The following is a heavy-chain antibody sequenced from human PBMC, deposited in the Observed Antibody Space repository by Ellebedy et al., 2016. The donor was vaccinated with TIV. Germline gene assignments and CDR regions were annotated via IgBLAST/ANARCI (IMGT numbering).Heavy chain of an antibody. J-gene: IGHJ4*02. CDR2: ISAYYGTT. CDR3: GRVEKWLQIPQY. CDR1: GYTFTSYD. D-gene: IGHD5-24*01. Sequence: AASVKVSCKASGYTFTSYDISWVRQAPGQKLEYMGWISAYYGTTNYAPNLQGRVTMTTDTSTSTAYVELRSLTSEDTAVYYCGRVEKWLQIPQYWGQGTLVTVSS. V-gene: IGHV1-18*04.